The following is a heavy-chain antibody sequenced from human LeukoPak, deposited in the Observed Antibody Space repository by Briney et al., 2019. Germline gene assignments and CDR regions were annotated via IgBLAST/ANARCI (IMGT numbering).Heavy chain of an antibody. CDR2: IYYSGGT. CDR1: GGSISSGGYY. CDR3: ARDYESHYGMDV. V-gene: IGHV4-31*03. J-gene: IGHJ6*02. D-gene: IGHD3-3*01. Sequence: PSQTLSLTCTVSGGSISSGGYYWSWIRQHPGKGLEWIGYIYYSGGTYYNPSLKSRVTIPVDTSKNQFSLKLSSVTAADTAAYYCARDYESHYGMDVWGQGTTATVSS.